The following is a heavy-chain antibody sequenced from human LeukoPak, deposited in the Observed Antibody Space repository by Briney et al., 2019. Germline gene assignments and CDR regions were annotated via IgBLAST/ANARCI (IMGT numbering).Heavy chain of an antibody. D-gene: IGHD6-13*01. CDR2: MSWDGART. Sequence: GGSLRLSCAASGFNFDDYTMHWVRQAPGKGLEWVSLMSWDGARTYYADSVKGRFTISRDNSRNSLYLQMNSLRTEDTALYYCAKDIYKRQQQVWGTDVWGQGTTVTVSS. J-gene: IGHJ6*02. CDR1: GFNFDDYT. V-gene: IGHV3-43*01. CDR3: AKDIYKRQQQVWGTDV.